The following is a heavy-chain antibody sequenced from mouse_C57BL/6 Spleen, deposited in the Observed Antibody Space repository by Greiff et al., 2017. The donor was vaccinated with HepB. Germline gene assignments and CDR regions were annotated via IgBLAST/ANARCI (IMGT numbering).Heavy chain of an antibody. CDR2: INPNNGGT. J-gene: IGHJ3*01. CDR3: ARGTRDWGAY. CDR1: GYTFTDYY. Sequence: VQLKQSGPELVKPGASVKISCKASGYTFTDYYMNWVKQSHGKSLEWIGDINPNNGGTSYNQKFKGKATLTVDKSSSTAYMELRSLTSEDSAVYYCARGTRDWGAYWGQGTLVTVSA. D-gene: IGHD4-1*01. V-gene: IGHV1-26*01.